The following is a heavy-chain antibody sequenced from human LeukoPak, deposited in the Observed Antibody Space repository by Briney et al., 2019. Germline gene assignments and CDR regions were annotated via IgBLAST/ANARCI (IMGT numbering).Heavy chain of an antibody. CDR3: ARDRYYYDSSGYYSAFDT. CDR1: GGSISSGSYY. D-gene: IGHD3-22*01. CDR2: IYTSAIISGNT. V-gene: IGHV4-61*02. J-gene: IGHJ3*02. Sequence: PSETLSLTCAVSGGSISSGSYYWTWIRQPPGKGLEWIGRIYTSAIISGNTNYNPSLKSRVTMSVDTSKNQFSLRLRSVTAADTAVYYCARDRYYYDSSGYYSAFDTWGQGTMVTVSS.